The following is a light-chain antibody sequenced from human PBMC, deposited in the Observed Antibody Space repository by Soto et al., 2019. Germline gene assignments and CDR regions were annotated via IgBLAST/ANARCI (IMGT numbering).Light chain of an antibody. CDR1: QSISGY. CDR3: QQSRSSLGT. Sequence: DIQMTQSPSSLSASVGDRATITCRASQSISGYLHWYQQKPGKAPKLLIFDASILQTGVPSRFSGGGSGTDFTLTISSLEPEDFAIYYCQQSRSSLGTFGQGTKVEIK. J-gene: IGKJ1*01. CDR2: DAS. V-gene: IGKV1-39*01.